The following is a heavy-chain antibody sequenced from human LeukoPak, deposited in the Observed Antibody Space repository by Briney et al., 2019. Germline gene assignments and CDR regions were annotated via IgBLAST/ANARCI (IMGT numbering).Heavy chain of an antibody. D-gene: IGHD3-10*01. CDR3: ARGRITMVRESDAFDI. CDR1: GFTVSSNY. V-gene: IGHV3-53*01. J-gene: IGHJ3*02. Sequence: GGSLRLSCAASGFTVSSNYMGWVRQAPGKGLEWVSVFYSGGSTYYAASVKGPSTISRDNSKNTLYLQMNSLRAEDTAVYYCARGRITMVRESDAFDIWGQGTMVTVSS. CDR2: FYSGGST.